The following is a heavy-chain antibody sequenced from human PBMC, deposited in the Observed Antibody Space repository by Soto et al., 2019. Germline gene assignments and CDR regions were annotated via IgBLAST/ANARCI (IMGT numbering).Heavy chain of an antibody. D-gene: IGHD3-10*01. CDR2: IYYSGST. J-gene: IGHJ4*02. Sequence: QVQLQESGPGLVKPSETLSLTCSVSGGSVSSGGYYWSWIRQPPGKGLEWIGCIYYSGSTDYNPSLKSRVTMSLDKSKNQFSLKLNSVNAADTAVYFCARAGSYRYFDYWGQGTLVTVSS. CDR1: GGSVSSGGYY. V-gene: IGHV4-61*08. CDR3: ARAGSYRYFDY.